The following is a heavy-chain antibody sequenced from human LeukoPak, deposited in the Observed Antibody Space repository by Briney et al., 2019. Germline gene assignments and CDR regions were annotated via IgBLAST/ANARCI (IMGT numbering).Heavy chain of an antibody. CDR3: ARGLVVVAANYFDY. V-gene: IGHV4-31*03. D-gene: IGHD2-15*01. CDR1: GGSISSGGYY. Sequence: ASQTLSLTCTVSGGSISSGGYYWSWIRQHPGKGLEWIGYIHYSGSTYYNPSLKSRVTISVDTSKNQFSLKLSSVTAADTAVYYCARGLVVVAANYFDYWGQGTLVTVSS. CDR2: IHYSGST. J-gene: IGHJ4*02.